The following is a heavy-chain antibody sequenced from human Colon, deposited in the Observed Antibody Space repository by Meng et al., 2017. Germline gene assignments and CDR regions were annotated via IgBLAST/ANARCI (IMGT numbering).Heavy chain of an antibody. CDR1: GDSITSGGYY. D-gene: IGHD7-27*01. CDR2: IDHSGTT. Sequence: VPPPEVGPGPVDPSQTLSLTCNGSGDSITSGGYYWSWIRQHPGKGLEWIGYIDHSGTTYDNPSLKTRLTMSVDTSKNQFSLKLTSVTAADTAVYYCARTFHWGSSGYFDSWGQGTVVTVSS. V-gene: IGHV4-31*03. J-gene: IGHJ4*02. CDR3: ARTFHWGSSGYFDS.